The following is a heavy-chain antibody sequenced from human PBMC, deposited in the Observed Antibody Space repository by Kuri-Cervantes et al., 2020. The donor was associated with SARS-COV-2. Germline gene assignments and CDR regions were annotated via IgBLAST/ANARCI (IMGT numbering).Heavy chain of an antibody. J-gene: IGHJ4*02. V-gene: IGHV1-18*01. CDR2: ISAYNAYT. D-gene: IGHD7-27*01. CDR1: GNTFTSFG. CDR3: AGSVTGDLGDY. Sequence: ASVNVSCKASGNTFTSFGISWVRQAPGQGHEWMGWISAYNAYTDYAQKFKGRVTMTTDTTTSTAYMELRRLTSDDTAIYYCAGSVTGDLGDYWGQGALVTVSS.